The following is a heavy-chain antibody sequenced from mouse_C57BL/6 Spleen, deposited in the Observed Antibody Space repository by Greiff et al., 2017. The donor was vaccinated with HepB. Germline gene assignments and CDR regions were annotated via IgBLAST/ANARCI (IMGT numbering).Heavy chain of an antibody. J-gene: IGHJ3*01. D-gene: IGHD3-2*02. Sequence: QVQLKQSGAELAKPGASVKLSCKASGYTFTSYWMHWVKQRPGQGLEWIGYINPSSGYTKYNQKFKDKATLTADKSSSTAYMQLSSLTYEDSAVYYCARREDSSGAWFAYWGQGTLVTVSA. CDR2: INPSSGYT. V-gene: IGHV1-7*01. CDR1: GYTFTSYW. CDR3: ARREDSSGAWFAY.